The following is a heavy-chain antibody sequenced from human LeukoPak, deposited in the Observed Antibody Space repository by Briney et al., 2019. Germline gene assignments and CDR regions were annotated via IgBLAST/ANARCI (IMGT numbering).Heavy chain of an antibody. CDR2: ISGSGGST. V-gene: IGHV3-23*01. J-gene: IGHJ4*02. CDR3: AKATDYGDYGY. CDR1: GFTFSTYA. D-gene: IGHD4-17*01. Sequence: GGSLRLSCAASGFTFSTYAMSWVRQAPGKGLEWVSAISGSGGSTYYADSVKGRFTISRDNSKNTLYLQMNSLRAEDTAVYYCAKATDYGDYGYWGQGTLVTVSS.